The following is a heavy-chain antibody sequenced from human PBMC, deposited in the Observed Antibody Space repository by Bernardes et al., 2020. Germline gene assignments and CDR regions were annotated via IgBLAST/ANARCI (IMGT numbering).Heavy chain of an antibody. CDR1: GFTFRSSG. J-gene: IGHJ4*02. CDR3: ARDQDTAMVTMYFDY. D-gene: IGHD5-18*01. V-gene: IGHV3-33*01. CDR2: IWYDGSNK. Sequence: GGSLRLSRAASGFTFRSSGMHWVRQAPGKGLEWVAVIWYDGSNKYYADSVKGRFTISRDNSKNTLYLQMNSLRAEDTAVYYCARDQDTAMVTMYFDYWGQGTLVTGSS.